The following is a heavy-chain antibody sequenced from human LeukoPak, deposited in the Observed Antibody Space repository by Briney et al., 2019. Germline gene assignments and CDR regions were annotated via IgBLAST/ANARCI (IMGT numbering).Heavy chain of an antibody. CDR2: ISGSGDIT. Sequence: GGSLRLSCAASGFTFSSYAMSWVRQAPGKGLEWVSLISGSGDITYYADSVKGRFTISRDNSKNTLDLQMYSLRAEDTAVYYCARGFELITFGGAIGKLNWFDSWGQGTLVTVSS. D-gene: IGHD3-16*02. CDR1: GFTFSSYA. V-gene: IGHV3-23*01. J-gene: IGHJ5*01. CDR3: ARGFELITFGGAIGKLNWFDS.